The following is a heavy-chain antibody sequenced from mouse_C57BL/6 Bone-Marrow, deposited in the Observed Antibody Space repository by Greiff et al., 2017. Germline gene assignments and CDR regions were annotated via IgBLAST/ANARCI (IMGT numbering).Heavy chain of an antibody. Sequence: EVQLQQSGAELVRPGASVKLSCTASGFNIKDDYMHWVKQRPEQGLEWIGWIDPENGDAEYASKLPCKATITADTSSNTAYLQLSSLTSEDTAVYYCTTHAMDYGGRGTSITVSA. J-gene: IGHJ4*01. CDR2: IDPENGDA. V-gene: IGHV14-4*01. CDR3: TTHAMDY. CDR1: GFNIKDDY.